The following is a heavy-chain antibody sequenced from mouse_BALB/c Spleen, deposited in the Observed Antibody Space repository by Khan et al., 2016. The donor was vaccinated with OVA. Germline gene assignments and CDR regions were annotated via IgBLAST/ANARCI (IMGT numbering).Heavy chain of an antibody. D-gene: IGHD1-1*02. V-gene: IGHV9-3-1*01. J-gene: IGHJ1*01. CDR2: INTYTGEP. Sequence: QIQLVQSGPELKKPGETVKISCKASGYTFTNYGMNWVKQAPGKGLKWMGWINTYTGEPTYVDDFKGRFAFSLETSASTAYLQINNLKNEDTATYVCASGGYLYFDVWGAGTTVTVSS. CDR1: GYTFTNYG. CDR3: ASGGYLYFDV.